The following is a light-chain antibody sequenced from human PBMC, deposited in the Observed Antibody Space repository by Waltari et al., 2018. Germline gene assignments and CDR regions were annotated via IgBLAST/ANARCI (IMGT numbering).Light chain of an antibody. CDR3: ASWDDNLNGWV. CDR1: QSNVRRTT. V-gene: IGLV1-44*01. CDR2: SDD. Sequence: QSVLTQPPSASGTPGPRVTISCSGSQSNVRRTTVNWYQQLPGTAPKLLIFSDDQRPSGVPDRFSGSKSGTSASLAISGLQSEAEVDYYCASWDDNLNGWVFGGGTKVTVL. J-gene: IGLJ3*02.